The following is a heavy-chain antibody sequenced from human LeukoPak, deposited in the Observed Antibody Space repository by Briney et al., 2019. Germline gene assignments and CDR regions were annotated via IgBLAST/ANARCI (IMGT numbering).Heavy chain of an antibody. CDR3: ATDHSMANTAWWFDP. J-gene: IGHJ5*02. D-gene: IGHD5-24*01. Sequence: ASVKVSCKASGYTITNNYMHWVRQAPGQGLEWMGVINPSGTGTSYAQKFQGRITMSRDTSTSTDYMELSSLRSEDTAFYYCATDHSMANTAWWFDPWGQGTLVTVSS. CDR1: GYTITNNY. CDR2: INPSGTGT. V-gene: IGHV1-46*01.